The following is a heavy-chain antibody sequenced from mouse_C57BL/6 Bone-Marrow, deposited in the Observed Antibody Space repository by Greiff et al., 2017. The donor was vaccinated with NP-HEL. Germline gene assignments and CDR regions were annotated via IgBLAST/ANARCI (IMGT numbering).Heavy chain of an antibody. D-gene: IGHD2-10*02. CDR1: GFTFSDYY. CDR3: ARQGYGNYGAY. CDR2: ISNGGGST. J-gene: IGHJ3*01. Sequence: EVQLVESGGGLVQPGGSLKLSCAASGFTFSDYYMYWVRQTPEKRLEWVAYISNGGGSTYYPDTVKGRFTISRDNAKNTLYLQMSRLKSEDTAMYYCARQGYGNYGAYWGQGTLVTVSA. V-gene: IGHV5-12*01.